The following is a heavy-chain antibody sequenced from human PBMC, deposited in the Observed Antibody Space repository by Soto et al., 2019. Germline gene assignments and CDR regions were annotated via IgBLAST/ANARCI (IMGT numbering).Heavy chain of an antibody. J-gene: IGHJ5*02. Sequence: QVQLVQPGAEVKKPGASVKVSCKASGYNFTGYYMHWVRQAPGQGLEWMGWINPNSGGTNYAQKFQGWVTMTRDTSISTANMELSRLRSDDTAVYYCARGGLGAAGEQGNWFDPWGQGTLVTVSS. CDR2: INPNSGGT. V-gene: IGHV1-2*04. CDR3: ARGGLGAAGEQGNWFDP. CDR1: GYNFTGYY. D-gene: IGHD3-16*01.